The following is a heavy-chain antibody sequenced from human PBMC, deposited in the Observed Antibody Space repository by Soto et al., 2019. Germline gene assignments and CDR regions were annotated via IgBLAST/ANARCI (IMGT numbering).Heavy chain of an antibody. J-gene: IGHJ4*02. D-gene: IGHD3-10*01. CDR2: MNPHSGNT. CDR3: ARGAPYYYESGDYYIVDY. Sequence: GASVKVSCKASGYTFSAYDINWVRQATGQGLEWLGWMNPHSGNTGYAQKVQGRVTMTRNNSISTAYMELSSLTSEDTAVYYCARGAPYYYESGDYYIVDYWGQGILVTVSS. V-gene: IGHV1-8*01. CDR1: GYTFSAYD.